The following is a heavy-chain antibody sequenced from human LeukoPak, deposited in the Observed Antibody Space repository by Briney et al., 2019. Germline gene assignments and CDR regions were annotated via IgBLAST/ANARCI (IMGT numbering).Heavy chain of an antibody. CDR3: ARGEYDFWSGYLPDYGMDV. CDR2: IYYSGST. CDR1: GGSISSYY. D-gene: IGHD3-3*01. V-gene: IGHV4-59*08. Sequence: PSETLSLTCTVSGGSISSYYWSWIRQPPGKGLEWIGYIYYSGSTNYNPSLKSRVTISVDTSKNYFSLKLSSVTAADTAVYYCARGEYDFWSGYLPDYGMDVWGQGTTVTVSS. J-gene: IGHJ6*02.